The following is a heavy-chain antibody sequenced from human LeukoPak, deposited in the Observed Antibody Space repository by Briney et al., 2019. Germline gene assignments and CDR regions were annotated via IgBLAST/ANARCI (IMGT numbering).Heavy chain of an antibody. CDR3: ARVGPDRGRYSGHRGDI. J-gene: IGHJ3*02. CDR2: ISAYNGNT. D-gene: IGHD5-12*01. V-gene: IGHV1-18*01. CDR1: GYTFTSYG. Sequence: ALVKVSCKASGYTFTSYGISWVRQAPGQGLEWMGWISAYNGNTNYAQKLQGRVTMTTDTSTSTAYMELRSLRSDDTAVYYCARVGPDRGRYSGHRGDIWGQGTMVTVSS.